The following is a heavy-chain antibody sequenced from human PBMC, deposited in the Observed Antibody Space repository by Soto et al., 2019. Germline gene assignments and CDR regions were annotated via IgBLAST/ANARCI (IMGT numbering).Heavy chain of an antibody. J-gene: IGHJ4*02. Sequence: PGGSLRLSCAASEFKFSNYAMSWVRHAPWKGLEWVSLISATGGGTYYADSVKGRFTISRENSHNTLYLQVHSLTAEDTAVYYCAKDRRAGGNSAFYFDFWGRGAQVTVAS. V-gene: IGHV3-23*01. CDR2: ISATGGGT. CDR1: EFKFSNYA. D-gene: IGHD3-16*01. CDR3: AKDRRAGGNSAFYFDF.